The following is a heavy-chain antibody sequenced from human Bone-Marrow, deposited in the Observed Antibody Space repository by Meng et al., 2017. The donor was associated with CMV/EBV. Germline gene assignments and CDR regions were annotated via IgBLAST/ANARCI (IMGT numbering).Heavy chain of an antibody. J-gene: IGHJ6*02. CDR3: ANLSGSYFGHYYYGMDV. CDR2: IYYSGST. CDR1: GGSISSSSYY. V-gene: IGHV4-39*01. D-gene: IGHD1-26*01. Sequence: SETLSLTCTVSGGSISSSSYYWGWIRQPPGKGLEWIGSIYYSGSTYYNPSLKSRVTISVDTSKNQFSLKLSSVTAADTAVYYCANLSGSYFGHYYYGMDVWGQGTTVPVSS.